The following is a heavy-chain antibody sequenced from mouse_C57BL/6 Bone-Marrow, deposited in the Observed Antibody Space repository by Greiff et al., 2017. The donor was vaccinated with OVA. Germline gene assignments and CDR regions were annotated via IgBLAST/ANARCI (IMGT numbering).Heavy chain of an antibody. J-gene: IGHJ1*03. CDR2: IDPETGGT. CDR1: GYTFTDYE. V-gene: IGHV1-15*01. CDR3: TRSGAVVNPYWYFDV. D-gene: IGHD1-1*01. Sequence: QPSGAELVRPGASVTLSCKASGYTFTDYEMHWVKQTPVHGLEWIGAIDPETGGTAYNQKFKGKAILTADKSSSTAYMELRSRTSEDSAVYYCTRSGAVVNPYWYFDVWGTGTTVTVSS.